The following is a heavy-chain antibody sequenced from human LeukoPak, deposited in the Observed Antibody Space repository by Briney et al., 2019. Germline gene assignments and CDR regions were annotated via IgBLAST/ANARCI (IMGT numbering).Heavy chain of an antibody. V-gene: IGHV1-2*02. CDR2: INPNSGGT. CDR3: ARKEGGVPAAADP. J-gene: IGHJ5*02. CDR1: GYTFTDYY. Sequence: GASVKVSCKTSGYTFTDYYMHWVRQAPGQGLEWLGWINPNSGGTNYAQKFQGRVTMTRDTSISTAYMELSRLRSDDTAVYYCARKEGGVPAAADPWGQGTLVTVSS. D-gene: IGHD2-2*01.